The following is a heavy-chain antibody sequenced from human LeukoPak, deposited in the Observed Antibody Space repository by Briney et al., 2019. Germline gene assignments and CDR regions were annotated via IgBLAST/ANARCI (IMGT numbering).Heavy chain of an antibody. CDR1: GGSFSGYY. CDR2: INHSGST. J-gene: IGHJ5*02. CDR3: ARAGSSGWYSPNGYNWFDP. D-gene: IGHD6-19*01. V-gene: IGHV4-34*01. Sequence: KPSETLSLTCAVYGGSFSGYYWSWIRQPPGKGLEWIGEINHSGSTNYNPSLKSRVTISVDTSKNQFSLKLSSVTAADTAVYYCARAGSSGWYSPNGYNWFDPWGQGTLVTVSS.